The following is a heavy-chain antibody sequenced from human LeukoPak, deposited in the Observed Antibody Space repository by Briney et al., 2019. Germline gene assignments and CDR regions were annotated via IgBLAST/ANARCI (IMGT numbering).Heavy chain of an antibody. Sequence: GGSLRLSCAASGFTFSSYWMSWVRQAPGKGLEWVANIKQDGSEKYYVDSVKGRFTISGDNAKNSLYLQMNSLRAEDTAVYYCASTTTPNVGTYGWGSYYYFDYWGQGTLVTISS. V-gene: IGHV3-7*01. CDR2: IKQDGSEK. J-gene: IGHJ4*02. CDR1: GFTFSSYW. D-gene: IGHD3-10*01. CDR3: ASTTTPNVGTYGWGSYYYFDY.